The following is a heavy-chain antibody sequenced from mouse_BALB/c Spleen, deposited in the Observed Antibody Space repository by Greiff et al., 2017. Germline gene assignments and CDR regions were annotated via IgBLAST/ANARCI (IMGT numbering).Heavy chain of an antibody. CDR1: GYTFTSYW. D-gene: IGHD2-14*01. CDR3: ARKGYDERFAY. Sequence: QVQLQQSGAELAKPGASVKMSCKASGYTFTSYWMHWVKQRPGQGLEWIGYINPSTGYTEYNQKFKDKATLTADKSSSTAYMQLSSLTSEDSAVYYCARKGYDERFAYWGQGTLVTVSA. CDR2: INPSTGYT. J-gene: IGHJ3*01. V-gene: IGHV1-7*01.